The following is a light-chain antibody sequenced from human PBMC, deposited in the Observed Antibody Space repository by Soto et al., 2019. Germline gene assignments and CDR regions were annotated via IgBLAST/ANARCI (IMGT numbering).Light chain of an antibody. CDR3: QQQHYCPTWT. V-gene: IGKV3-15*01. J-gene: IGKJ1*01. CDR1: QSVSSN. CDR2: GAS. Sequence: VYKGERATLSCSASQSVSSNLAWYQQKPGQAPRLLIYGASTRDTGIPARFSGSGSGTDFTLTSIKSEDFAVSYCQQQHYCPTWTFGQGTKVDIK.